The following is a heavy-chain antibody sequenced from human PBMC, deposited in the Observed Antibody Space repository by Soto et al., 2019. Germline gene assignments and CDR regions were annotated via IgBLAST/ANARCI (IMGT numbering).Heavy chain of an antibody. CDR3: ARMKVDSYQFYYAMDV. V-gene: IGHV2-26*01. Sequence: SGPTLVNPTETLTLTCTVSGFSPTTGKMGVSWIRQPPGKALEWLAHIFSDNERSYSTSLQGRLTISKDTSGSQVVLSMTNVDPVDTATYYCARMKVDSYQFYYAMDVWGQGTTVTVS. J-gene: IGHJ6*02. D-gene: IGHD3-9*01. CDR1: GFSPTTGKMG. CDR2: IFSDNER.